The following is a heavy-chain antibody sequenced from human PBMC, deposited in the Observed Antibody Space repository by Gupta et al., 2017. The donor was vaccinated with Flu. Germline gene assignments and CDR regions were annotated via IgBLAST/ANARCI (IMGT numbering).Heavy chain of an antibody. CDR2: TYYRSRWYN. CDR3: ARDHEGVVAATPDYYYYGMDV. J-gene: IGHJ6*02. D-gene: IGHD2-15*01. Sequence: RGLEWLGRTYYRSRWYNDYAVSVKSRITINPDTSKNQFSLQLNSVTPEDTAVYYCARDHEGVVAATPDYYYYGMDVWGQGTTVTASS. V-gene: IGHV6-1*01.